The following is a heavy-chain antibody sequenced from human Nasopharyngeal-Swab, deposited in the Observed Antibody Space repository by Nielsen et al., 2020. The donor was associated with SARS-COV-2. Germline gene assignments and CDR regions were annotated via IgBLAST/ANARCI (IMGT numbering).Heavy chain of an antibody. Sequence: GESLKISCAASWFIVSSNYMSWVRQAPGKGLEWVSVIYSGGSTYYADSVKGRFTISRDNSKNTLYLQMNSLRAEDTAVYYCARDLYRQQWPLYNYYGMDVWGQGTTVTVSS. V-gene: IGHV3-53*01. CDR2: IYSGGST. CDR3: ARDLYRQQWPLYNYYGMDV. J-gene: IGHJ6*02. CDR1: WFIVSSNY. D-gene: IGHD6-19*01.